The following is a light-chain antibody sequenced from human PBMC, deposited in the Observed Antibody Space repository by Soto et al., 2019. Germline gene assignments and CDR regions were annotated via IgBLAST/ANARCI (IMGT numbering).Light chain of an antibody. V-gene: IGLV2-14*01. CDR2: EVS. CDR3: SSYTSSSNVV. J-gene: IGLJ2*01. CDR1: SSDVGGYNY. Sequence: QSSLTQPASVSGSPGQSITISCTGTSSDVGGYNYVSWYQQHPGKAPKLMIYEVSNRPSGVSNRFSGSKSGNTASLTISGLQAEDEADYYFSSYTSSSNVVFGVGTPLTVL.